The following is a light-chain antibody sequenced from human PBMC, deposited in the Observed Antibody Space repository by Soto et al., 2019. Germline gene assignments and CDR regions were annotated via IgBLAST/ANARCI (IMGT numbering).Light chain of an antibody. V-gene: IGKV1-39*01. J-gene: IGKJ4*01. CDR2: ATS. CDR3: QQIYTIFPVT. Sequence: DIQMTQSPSSLSASVGDRVTITCRTSQSITNYLHWYQQKPGKAPKLLIYATSSLQSGVPSRFSGSGSWTDFTLTISRLQPEDFATYYCQQIYTIFPVTFGGGTKVEIK. CDR1: QSITNY.